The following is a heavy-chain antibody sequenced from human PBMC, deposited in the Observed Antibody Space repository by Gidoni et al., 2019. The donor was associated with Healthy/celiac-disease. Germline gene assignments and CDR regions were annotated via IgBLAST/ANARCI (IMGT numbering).Heavy chain of an antibody. CDR1: GFTFSSYE. CDR3: ASIAVAPPVY. V-gene: IGHV3-48*03. D-gene: IGHD6-19*01. CDR2: ISRSGSTI. Sequence: EVQLVESGVGLVQPGGSLRFSCAASGFTFSSYEMNWVRQAPGKGLEWVSYISRSGSTIYYADSVKGRFTISRDNAKNSLYLQMNSLRAEDTAVYYCASIAVAPPVYWGQGTLVTVSS. J-gene: IGHJ4*02.